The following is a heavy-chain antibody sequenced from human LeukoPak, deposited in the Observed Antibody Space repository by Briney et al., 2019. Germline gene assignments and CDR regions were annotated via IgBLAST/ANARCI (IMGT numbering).Heavy chain of an antibody. J-gene: IGHJ6*03. CDR1: GGSFSGYY. V-gene: IGHV4-34*01. D-gene: IGHD3-22*01. Sequence: SSETLSLTCAVYGGSFSGYYWRWIRQPPGKGLEWIGEINHSGSTNYNPSIKSRVTISVDTSKNQFSLKLSSVTASDTAVYYCARGGAYYYDSSGYYAYYYYYYMDVWGKGTTVTVSS. CDR2: INHSGST. CDR3: ARGGAYYYDSSGYYAYYYYYYMDV.